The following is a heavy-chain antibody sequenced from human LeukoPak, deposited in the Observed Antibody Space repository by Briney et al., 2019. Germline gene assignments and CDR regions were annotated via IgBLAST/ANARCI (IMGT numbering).Heavy chain of an antibody. CDR2: ISYDGSNK. Sequence: PGGSLRLSCAASGFTFSRFAMYWVRQAPGKGLEWVAVISYDGSNKYYADSVKGRFTISRDNSKNTLYLQMNSLRAEDTAVYYCAREGFDWLLYSYYYYGMDVWGQGTTVTVSS. D-gene: IGHD3-9*01. CDR3: AREGFDWLLYSYYYYGMDV. CDR1: GFTFSRFA. V-gene: IGHV3-30-3*01. J-gene: IGHJ6*02.